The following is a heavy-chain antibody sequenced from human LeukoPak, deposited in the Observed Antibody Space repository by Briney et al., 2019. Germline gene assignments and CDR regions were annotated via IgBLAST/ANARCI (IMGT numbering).Heavy chain of an antibody. CDR2: ISGSGDRT. CDR3: AITSGYSDY. V-gene: IGHV3-23*01. Sequence: GGSLRLSCAASGFPFSSYGMSWVRQAPGKGLEWVSAISGSGDRTYYGDSVKGRFTISRDNSKKTLYLQMNSLRAEDTAVYYCAITSGYSDYGGQGTLVTVSS. CDR1: GFPFSSYG. J-gene: IGHJ4*02. D-gene: IGHD3-22*01.